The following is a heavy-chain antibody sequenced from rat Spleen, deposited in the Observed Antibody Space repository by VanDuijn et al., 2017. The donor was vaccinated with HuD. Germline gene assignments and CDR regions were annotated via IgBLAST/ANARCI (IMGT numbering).Heavy chain of an antibody. CDR2: ISTGGVNT. J-gene: IGHJ2*01. CDR1: GFTYRNYV. CDR3: AKDRYYGSEWYFDY. Sequence: EVQLAESGGGLVQPGRSLKLSCAASGFTYRNYVMAWVRQAPAKGLEWVASISTGGVNTYYRDSVKGRFTISRDNAKNTLYLQMDSLRSEDTATYYCAKDRYYGSEWYFDYWGQGVMVTVSS. D-gene: IGHD1-6*01. V-gene: IGHV5S13*01.